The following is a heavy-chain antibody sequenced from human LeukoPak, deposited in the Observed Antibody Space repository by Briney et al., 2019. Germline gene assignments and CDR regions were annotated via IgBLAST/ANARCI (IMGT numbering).Heavy chain of an antibody. J-gene: IGHJ4*02. CDR3: ARDCGSTGCDY. CDR1: GFTFSDYW. D-gene: IGHD2-2*01. V-gene: IGHV3-74*01. Sequence: GGSLRLSCAAYGFTFSDYWMHWVRQAPGKGLVWVSRISNDGSTTTYADSVRGRFTISRDNAKNTLYLQMNSLRAEDTAVYYCARDCGSTGCDYWGQGTLVTVSS. CDR2: ISNDGSTT.